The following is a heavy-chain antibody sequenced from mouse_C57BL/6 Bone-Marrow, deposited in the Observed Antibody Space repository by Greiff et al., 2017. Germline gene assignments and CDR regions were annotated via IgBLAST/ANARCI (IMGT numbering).Heavy chain of an antibody. D-gene: IGHD2-4*01. Sequence: VQLKESGPELVKPGASVKMSCKASGYTFTDYYMHWVKQKPGKGLEWIGEIYPGSGNTYYNEKFKGKATLTADTSSSTAYMQLSSLTSEDSAVYFCSTYDYEEGGYAMDYWGQGTSVTVSS. J-gene: IGHJ4*01. V-gene: IGHV1-83*01. CDR1: YTFTDYYM. CDR3: TYDYEEGGYAMDY. CDR2: YPGSGNTY.